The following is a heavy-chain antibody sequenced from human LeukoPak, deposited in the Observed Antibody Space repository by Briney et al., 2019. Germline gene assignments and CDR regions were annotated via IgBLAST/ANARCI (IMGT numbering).Heavy chain of an antibody. CDR1: GGSFSGYY. J-gene: IGHJ3*02. Sequence: SETLSLTCAVNGGSFSGYYWGWIRQPPGKGLEWIGSIYYSGSTYYNPSLKSRVTISVDTSKNQFSLKLSSVTAADTAVYYCAVYDSSGYLLGAFDIWGQGTMVTVSS. V-gene: IGHV4-34*01. D-gene: IGHD3-22*01. CDR3: AVYDSSGYLLGAFDI. CDR2: IYYSGST.